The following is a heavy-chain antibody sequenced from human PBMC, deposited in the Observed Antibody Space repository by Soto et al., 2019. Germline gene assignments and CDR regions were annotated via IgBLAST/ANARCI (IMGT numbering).Heavy chain of an antibody. CDR2: ISYDGSNK. V-gene: IGHV3-30*18. D-gene: IGHD2-15*01. Sequence: VQLVESGGGVVQPGRSLRLSCAASGFTFSSYGMHWVRQAPGKGLEWVAVISYDGSNKYYADSVKGRFTISRDNSKNTLYLQMNSLRAEDTAVYYCAKDPRRYCSGGSCYPKDPYFDYWGQGTLVTVSS. J-gene: IGHJ4*02. CDR1: GFTFSSYG. CDR3: AKDPRRYCSGGSCYPKDPYFDY.